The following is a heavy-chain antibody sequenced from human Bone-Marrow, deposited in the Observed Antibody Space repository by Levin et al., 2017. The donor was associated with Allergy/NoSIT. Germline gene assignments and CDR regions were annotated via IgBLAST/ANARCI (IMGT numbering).Heavy chain of an antibody. V-gene: IGHV3-30*04. J-gene: IGHJ4*02. CDR1: GFTFSSYA. CDR2: ISYDGSNK. D-gene: IGHD3-16*02. CDR3: AREASYRSHHFDY. Sequence: GESLKISCAASGFTFSSYAMHWVRQAPGKGLEWVAVISYDGSNKYYADSVKGRFTISRDNSKNTLYLQMNSLRAEDTAVYYCAREASYRSHHFDYWGQGTLVTVSS.